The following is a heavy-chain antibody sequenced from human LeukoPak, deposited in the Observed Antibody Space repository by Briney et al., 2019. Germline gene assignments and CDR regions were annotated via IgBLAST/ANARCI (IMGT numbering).Heavy chain of an antibody. J-gene: IGHJ4*02. CDR2: ISSSSTYI. D-gene: IGHD2-21*02. V-gene: IGHV3-21*01. CDR1: GFTFSSYS. Sequence: GGSLRLSCAASGFTFSSYSMNWVRQAPGKGLEWVSSISSSSTYIYYADSVKGRFTISRDNAKNSLYLQMNSLRAEDTAVYYCARDWDIYCGGDCNSADYWGQGTLVTVSS. CDR3: ARDWDIYCGGDCNSADY.